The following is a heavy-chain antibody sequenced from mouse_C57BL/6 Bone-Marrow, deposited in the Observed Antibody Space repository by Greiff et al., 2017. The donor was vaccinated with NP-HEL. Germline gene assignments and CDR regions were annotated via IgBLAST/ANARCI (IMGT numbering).Heavy chain of an antibody. CDR3: ARYYDYGAWFAY. V-gene: IGHV1-55*01. D-gene: IGHD2-4*01. CDR1: GYTFTSYW. CDR2: IYPGSGST. J-gene: IGHJ3*01. Sequence: QVQLQQPGAELVKPGASVKMSCKASGYTFTSYWITWVKQRPGQGLEWIGDIYPGSGSTNYNEKFKSKATLTVDTSSSTAYMQLSSLTSEDSAVYYCARYYDYGAWFAYWGQGTVVTVSA.